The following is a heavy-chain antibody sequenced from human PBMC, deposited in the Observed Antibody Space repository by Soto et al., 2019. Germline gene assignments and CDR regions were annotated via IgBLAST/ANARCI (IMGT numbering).Heavy chain of an antibody. D-gene: IGHD2-15*01. V-gene: IGHV3-21*01. CDR1: GFTFSGYS. J-gene: IGHJ4*02. Sequence: EVQMVESGGGLDKPGGSLRLSCAASGFTFSGYSMNWVRQAPGKGLEWVSSISSTSRFIYYADSVKGRFTNSRDQAKNALCLQRISLRAEDTAVYFCARECPCYRDPVSNCPDYWVQRPGGTVCS. CDR3: ARECPCYRDPVSNCPDY. CDR2: ISSTSRFI.